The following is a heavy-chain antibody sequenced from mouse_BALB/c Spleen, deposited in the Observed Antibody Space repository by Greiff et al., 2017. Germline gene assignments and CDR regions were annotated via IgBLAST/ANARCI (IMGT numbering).Heavy chain of an antibody. V-gene: IGHV1-80*01. Sequence: LQESGAELVRPGSSVKISCKASGYAFSSYWMNWVKQRPGQGLEWIGQIYPGDGDTNYNGKFKGKATLTADKSSSTAYMQLSSLTSEDSAVYFCARFDYDCAYWGQGTLVTVAA. J-gene: IGHJ3*01. CDR2: IYPGDGDT. CDR1: GYAFSSYW. D-gene: IGHD2-4*01. CDR3: ARFDYDCAY.